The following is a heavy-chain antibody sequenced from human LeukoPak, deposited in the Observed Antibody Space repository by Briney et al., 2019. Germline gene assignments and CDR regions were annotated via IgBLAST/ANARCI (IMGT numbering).Heavy chain of an antibody. D-gene: IGHD5-18*01. V-gene: IGHV3-30*18. CDR2: ISYDGSNK. CDR3: AKGGNTYYFDY. CDR1: GFTFSSCG. Sequence: GVSLRLSCAASGFTFSSCGMHWVRQAPGKGLEWVAVISYDGSNKYYGDSVKGRFTISRDNSKNTLYLQMNSLRAEDTAVYYCAKGGNTYYFDYWGQGTLVTVSS. J-gene: IGHJ4*02.